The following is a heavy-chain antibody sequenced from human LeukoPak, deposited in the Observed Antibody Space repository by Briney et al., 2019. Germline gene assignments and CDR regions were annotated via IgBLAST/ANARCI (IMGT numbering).Heavy chain of an antibody. D-gene: IGHD2-2*01. V-gene: IGHV6-1*01. J-gene: IGHJ5*02. CDR1: GDSVSSNSVT. CDR2: TYYRSTWYN. CDR3: ARRLTQYDCFDP. Sequence: SQTLSLTCAISGDSVSSNSVTWNWFRQSPSRGLEWLGRTYYRSTWYNEYAVSVRGRITVNPDTSKNQFSLHLNSVTPEDTAVYYCARRLTQYDCFDPWGQGILVTVSS.